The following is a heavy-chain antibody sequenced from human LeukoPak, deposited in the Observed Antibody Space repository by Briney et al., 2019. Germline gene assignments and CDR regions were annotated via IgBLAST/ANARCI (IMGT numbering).Heavy chain of an antibody. CDR2: ISGGTT. J-gene: IGHJ4*02. CDR1: GFTFGDYL. CDR3: SRGSGWLSVY. V-gene: IGHV3-49*03. D-gene: IGHD6-19*01. Sequence: RGRSLRLSCTASGFTFGDYLMSWFRLAPGEGLEWIGFISGGTTEYAASVKGRFTISRDDSTSIAYLQMNSLTTEDTAVYYCSRGSGWLSVYWGQGTLVTVSS.